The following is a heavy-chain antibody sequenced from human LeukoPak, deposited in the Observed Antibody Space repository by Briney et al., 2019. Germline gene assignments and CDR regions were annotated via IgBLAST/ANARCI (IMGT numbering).Heavy chain of an antibody. D-gene: IGHD3-22*01. CDR2: IYYSGST. Sequence: SETLSLTCTVSGGSVSSGSYYWSWIRQPPGKGLEWIGYIYYSGSTNYNPTLKSRVTISVDTSKNQFSLKLSSVTAADTAVYYCARLSSGYFVNWGQGTLVTVSS. CDR1: GGSVSSGSYY. CDR3: ARLSSGYFVN. V-gene: IGHV4-61*01. J-gene: IGHJ4*02.